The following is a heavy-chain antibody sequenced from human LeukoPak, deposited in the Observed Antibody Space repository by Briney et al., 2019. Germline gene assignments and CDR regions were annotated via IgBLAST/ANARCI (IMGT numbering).Heavy chain of an antibody. J-gene: IGHJ4*02. CDR2: IYSSDAT. Sequence: GGSLRLSCAASGFTLTRNHMNWVRQVPGKGLEWVSIIYSSDATYYADSVKGRFTVSRDKAKNTLYLQMNSLRADDTAVYYCTTDGVGVERATYDNWGQGTLVSVSS. V-gene: IGHV3-66*01. CDR1: GFTLTRNH. D-gene: IGHD2-8*01. CDR3: TTDGVGVERATYDN.